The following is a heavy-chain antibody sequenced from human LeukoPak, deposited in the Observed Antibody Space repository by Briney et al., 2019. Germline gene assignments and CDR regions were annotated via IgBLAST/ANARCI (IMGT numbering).Heavy chain of an antibody. CDR2: LNWDNNK. CDR1: GYSLSTSGVG. D-gene: IGHD4-17*01. V-gene: IGHV2-5*02. Sequence: SGPTLAIPSQILTLTCSFYGYSLSTSGVGVGWIRQPPGKDLEWHTLLNWDNNKLYSPSMKSRLTITSDIYQNQLLLTMTNMDPVDAATYSGARYGDYRILYYFDHWGQGTLVTVSS. CDR3: ARYGDYRILYYFDH. J-gene: IGHJ4*02.